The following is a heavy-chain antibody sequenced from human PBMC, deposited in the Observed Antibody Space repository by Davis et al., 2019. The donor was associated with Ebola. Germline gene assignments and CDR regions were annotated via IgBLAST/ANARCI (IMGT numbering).Heavy chain of an antibody. J-gene: IGHJ4*02. V-gene: IGHV3-15*01. CDR2: IKSKTDGGTT. CDR3: ARDSTGEGFDY. D-gene: IGHD4-11*01. CDR1: GFTFSNAW. Sequence: GGSLRLSCAASGFTFSNAWMSWVRQAPGKGLEWVGRIKSKTDGGTTDYAAPVKGRFTISRDNSKNTLYLQMNSLRAEDTAVYYCARDSTGEGFDYWGQGTLVTVSS.